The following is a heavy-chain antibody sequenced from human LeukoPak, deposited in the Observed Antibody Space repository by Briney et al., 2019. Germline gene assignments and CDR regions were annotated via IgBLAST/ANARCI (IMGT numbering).Heavy chain of an antibody. D-gene: IGHD6-13*01. CDR3: AKDLTSYSSSWLLDY. CDR1: GFTFSSYG. Sequence: GGSLRLSCAASGFTFSSYGMHWVRQAPGKGLEWVAVISYDGSNKYYADSVRGRFTISRDNSKNTLDLQMNSLRAEDTAVYYCAKDLTSYSSSWLLDYWGQGTLVTVSS. CDR2: ISYDGSNK. V-gene: IGHV3-30*18. J-gene: IGHJ4*02.